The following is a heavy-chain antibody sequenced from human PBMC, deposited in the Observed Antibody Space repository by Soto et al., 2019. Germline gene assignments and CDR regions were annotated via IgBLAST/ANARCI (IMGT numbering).Heavy chain of an antibody. J-gene: IGHJ4*02. CDR3: AKGGEDYCCRGYPLFDN. Sequence: GGSLRLSCVASGFTFDNYAMGWVRQAPGKGLEWVSGVSGSGVSTYYAASVKGRFTIFRDNSKNTVFLQISSLRAEDTATYFCAKGGEDYCCRGYPLFDNWYQETPDAVSS. D-gene: IGHD3-22*01. CDR2: VSGSGVST. CDR1: GFTFDNYA. V-gene: IGHV3-23*01.